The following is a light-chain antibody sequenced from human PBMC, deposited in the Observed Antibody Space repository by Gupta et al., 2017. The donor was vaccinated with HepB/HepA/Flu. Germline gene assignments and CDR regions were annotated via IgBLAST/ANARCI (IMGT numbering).Light chain of an antibody. CDR3: AVWEDSLMSYV. CDR1: SFNVGRND. J-gene: IGLJ1*01. V-gene: IGLV1-47*01. Sequence: SAMTQPPSAAGTHGQRVTISWSGTSFNVGRNDVYWYPQLPGTAPKLLMYKNSEKPSGVPVRFSGSKSGSSASLAISGLRSEDEADDYCAVWEDSLMSYVFGGGTQVSVL. CDR2: KNS.